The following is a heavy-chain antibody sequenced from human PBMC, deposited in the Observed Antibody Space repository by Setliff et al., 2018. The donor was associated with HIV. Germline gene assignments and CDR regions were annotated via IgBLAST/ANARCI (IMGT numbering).Heavy chain of an antibody. Sequence: SETLSLTCSVSGGSIDNNKYYWTWIRQPPGKGLEWTGSIYHTGRTYYNRSLENRLTISIDTSKNQLSLKLTSVTAADTAMYYCASRIYYYDESRVLREEGFVPWGQGTLVTVSS. CDR3: ASRIYYYDESRVLREEGFVP. D-gene: IGHD3-22*01. J-gene: IGHJ5*02. V-gene: IGHV4-39*01. CDR2: IYHTGRT. CDR1: GGSIDNNKYY.